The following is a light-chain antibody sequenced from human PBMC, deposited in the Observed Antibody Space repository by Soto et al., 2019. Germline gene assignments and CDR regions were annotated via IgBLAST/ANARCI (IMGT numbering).Light chain of an antibody. V-gene: IGKV2-28*01. CDR3: MQALQTPRT. CDR2: LGS. J-gene: IGKJ1*01. CDR1: QSLLHSNGYNY. Sequence: DIMMTQSPLSLPVTPGEPASISCRSSQSLLHSNGYNYLDWYLQKPGQSPQLLIYLGSNRASRVPDRFSGSGSGTDFTLKISRVEAEDVGVYYCMQALQTPRTFGQGTKVEIK.